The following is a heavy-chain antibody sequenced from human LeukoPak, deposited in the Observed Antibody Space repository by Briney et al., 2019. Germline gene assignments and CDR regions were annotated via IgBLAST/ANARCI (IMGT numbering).Heavy chain of an antibody. CDR2: INSDGSMS. Sequence: GGSLRVSCAASGFLFSSYWIDWVRQAPGKGLVWVSGINSDGSMSRYAVSVQGLFTISRDNAKSTVYLQMNSLRAEDTAVYYCARVGSTDSPHAFDIWGQGTTVTVSS. CDR1: GFLFSSYW. V-gene: IGHV3-74*01. CDR3: ARVGSTDSPHAFDI. J-gene: IGHJ3*02. D-gene: IGHD3-22*01.